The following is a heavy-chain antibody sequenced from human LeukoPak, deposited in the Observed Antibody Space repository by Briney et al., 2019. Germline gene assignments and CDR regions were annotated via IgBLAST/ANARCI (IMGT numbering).Heavy chain of an antibody. CDR2: INHSGST. J-gene: IGHJ3*02. D-gene: IGHD3-16*01. CDR3: ARDLGSWPHVTLDI. Sequence: SETLSLTCAVYGGSFSGYYWSWIRQPPGKGLEWIGEINHSGSTNYNPSLKSRVTISVDTSKNQFSLKLSSVTAADTAIYYCARDLGSWPHVTLDIWGHGTLVTVSS. V-gene: IGHV4-34*01. CDR1: GGSFSGYY.